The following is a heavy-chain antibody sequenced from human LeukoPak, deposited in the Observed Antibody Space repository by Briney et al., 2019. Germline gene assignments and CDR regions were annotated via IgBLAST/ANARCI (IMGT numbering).Heavy chain of an antibody. CDR3: ARDGDGNYDFWSKDYYYGMDV. CDR2: IYTSGST. V-gene: IGHV4-4*07. J-gene: IGHJ6*02. Sequence: SETLSLTCTVSGGSISSYYWSWIRQPAGKGLEWIGRIYTSGSTNYNPSLKSRVTMSVDTSKNQFSLKLSSVTAADTAVYYCARDGDGNYDFWSKDYYYGMDVWGQGTTVTVSS. CDR1: GGSISSYY. D-gene: IGHD3-3*01.